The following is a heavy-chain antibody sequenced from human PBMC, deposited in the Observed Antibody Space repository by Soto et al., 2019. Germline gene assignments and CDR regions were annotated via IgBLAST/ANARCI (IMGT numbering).Heavy chain of an antibody. CDR2: IWYEGTQK. Sequence: QVQLEDSVEVLFQLGSALRLSCESSGFTFNTYTMHGVRHHPGKGLDWLPAIWYEGTQKYYADSVKGRFIISRDNSKKTLYLEMNSLRAEDTAVYYCARAGGTTVTGLWHFDSWGQGTLVTVSS. CDR1: GFTFNTYT. CDR3: ARAGGTTVTGLWHFDS. J-gene: IGHJ4*02. D-gene: IGHD4-17*01. V-gene: IGHV3-33*01.